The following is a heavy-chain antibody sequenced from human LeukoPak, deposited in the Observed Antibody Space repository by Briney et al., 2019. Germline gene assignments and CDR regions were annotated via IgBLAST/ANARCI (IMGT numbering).Heavy chain of an antibody. Sequence: GGSLRLSCAASGFTFSSYGMHWVRQAPGKGLEGVAVIWYDGSNKYYADSVKGRFTISRDNSKNTLYLQMSSLRAEDTAVYYCARGTMVRGVIRTPFDYWGQGTLVTVSS. D-gene: IGHD3-10*01. CDR3: ARGTMVRGVIRTPFDY. J-gene: IGHJ4*02. CDR1: GFTFSSYG. V-gene: IGHV3-33*01. CDR2: IWYDGSNK.